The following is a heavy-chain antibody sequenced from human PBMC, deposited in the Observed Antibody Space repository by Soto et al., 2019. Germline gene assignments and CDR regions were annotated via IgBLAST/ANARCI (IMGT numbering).Heavy chain of an antibody. CDR3: ARSKYCSGGSCYSNYYYYGMDV. CDR2: INPNSGGT. J-gene: IGHJ6*02. CDR1: GYTFTGYY. V-gene: IGHV1-2*02. D-gene: IGHD2-15*01. Sequence: GASVKGSCRASGYTFTGYYMHWVRQAPGQVLEWMGWINPNSGGTNYAQKFQGRVTMTRDTSISTAYMELSRLRSDDTAVYYCARSKYCSGGSCYSNYYYYGMDVWGQGTTVTVSS.